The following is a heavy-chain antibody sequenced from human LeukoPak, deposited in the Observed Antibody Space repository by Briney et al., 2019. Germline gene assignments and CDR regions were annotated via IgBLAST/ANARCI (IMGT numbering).Heavy chain of an antibody. J-gene: IGHJ6*02. D-gene: IGHD6-13*01. V-gene: IGHV1-69*04. Sequence: SSVKVSCKASGGTFSSYTISWVRQTPGQGLEWMGRIIPILGIANYAQKFQGRVTITADKSTSTAYMELSSLRSEDTAVYYCARDEQQLDLYYYGMDVWGQGTTVTASS. CDR1: GGTFSSYT. CDR3: ARDEQQLDLYYYGMDV. CDR2: IIPILGIA.